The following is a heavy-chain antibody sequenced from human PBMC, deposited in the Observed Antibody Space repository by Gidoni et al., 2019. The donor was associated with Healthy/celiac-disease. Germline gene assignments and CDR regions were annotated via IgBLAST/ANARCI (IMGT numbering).Heavy chain of an antibody. V-gene: IGHV3-33*01. J-gene: IGHJ4*02. Sequence: QVQLVESGGGVVQPGRSLRISCAASGFTFSSYGMHWVRQAPGKGLEWVAVIWYDGSNKYYADSVKGRFTISRDNSKNTLYLQMNSLRAEDTAVYYCARGPKGGYYGFDYWGQGTLVTVSS. CDR1: GFTFSSYG. CDR2: IWYDGSNK. D-gene: IGHD3-22*01. CDR3: ARGPKGGYYGFDY.